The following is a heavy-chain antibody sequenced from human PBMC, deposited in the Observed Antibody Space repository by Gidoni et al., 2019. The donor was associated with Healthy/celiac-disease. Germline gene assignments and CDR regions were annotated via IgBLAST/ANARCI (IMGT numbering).Heavy chain of an antibody. D-gene: IGHD2-8*01. Sequence: QVQLQESGPGLVKPSETLSLTCTVSGGSISSYYWRWIRQPPGKGLEWIGYIYYSGSTNYNPSLKSRVTISVDTSKNQFSLKLSSVTAADTAVYYCARVRCTNGVCYPHDAFDIWGQGTMVTVSS. J-gene: IGHJ3*02. CDR2: IYYSGST. CDR1: GGSISSYY. V-gene: IGHV4-59*01. CDR3: ARVRCTNGVCYPHDAFDI.